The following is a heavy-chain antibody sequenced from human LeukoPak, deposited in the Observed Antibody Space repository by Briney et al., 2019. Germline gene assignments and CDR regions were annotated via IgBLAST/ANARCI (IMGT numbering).Heavy chain of an antibody. Sequence: GRSLRLSCAASGFTFSSYGMHWVRQAPGEGLEWVAVISYDGSNKYYADSVKGRFTISRDNSKNTLYLQMNSLRAEDTAVYYCAKDPYTSCPRCGPGDYWGQGTLVTVSS. J-gene: IGHJ4*02. V-gene: IGHV3-30*18. CDR3: AKDPYTSCPRCGPGDY. CDR2: ISYDGSNK. D-gene: IGHD2-2*01. CDR1: GFTFSSYG.